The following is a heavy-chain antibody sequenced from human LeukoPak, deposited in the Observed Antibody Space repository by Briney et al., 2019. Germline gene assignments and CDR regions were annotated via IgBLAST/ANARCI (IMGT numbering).Heavy chain of an antibody. Sequence: ASVKVSFKASGGTFSSYAISWVRQAPGQGLEWMGGIIPIFGTANYAQKFQGRVKITADESTSTAYMELSSLRSEDTAVYYCARGGYSYGYSWFDPWGQGTLVTVSS. D-gene: IGHD5-18*01. V-gene: IGHV1-69*01. J-gene: IGHJ5*02. CDR3: ARGGYSYGYSWFDP. CDR1: GGTFSSYA. CDR2: IIPIFGTA.